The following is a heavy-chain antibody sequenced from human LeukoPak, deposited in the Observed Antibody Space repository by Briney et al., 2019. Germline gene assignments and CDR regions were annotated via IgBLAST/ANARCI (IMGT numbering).Heavy chain of an antibody. CDR3: ARDLLSTAGYFDY. CDR2: IYYTGST. V-gene: IGHV4-59*01. J-gene: IGHJ4*02. CDR1: GGSISRYY. Sequence: SETLSLTCTVSGGSISRYYWNWIRQPPGKGLEWIGYIYYTGSTNYNPSLKSRVTISIDTSKNQFSLKLSSVTAADTAVYYCARDLLSTAGYFDYWGQGTLVTVSS. D-gene: IGHD6-19*01.